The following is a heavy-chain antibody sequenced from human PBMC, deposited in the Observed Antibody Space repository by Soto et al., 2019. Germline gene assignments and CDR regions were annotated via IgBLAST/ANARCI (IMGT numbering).Heavy chain of an antibody. CDR2: IWYDGSNK. CDR1: GFTFSSYG. V-gene: IGHV3-33*01. CDR3: AGGRTGVGYYFDD. J-gene: IGHJ4*02. Sequence: QVQLVESGGGVVQPGRSLRLSCAASGFTFSSYGMHWVRQAPGKGLEWVAVIWYDGSNKYYADSVKGRFTISRDNSTNRLYGQKNSLRAEDTAVYYWAGGRTGVGYYFDDGGQGTLFTVSS. D-gene: IGHD1-26*01.